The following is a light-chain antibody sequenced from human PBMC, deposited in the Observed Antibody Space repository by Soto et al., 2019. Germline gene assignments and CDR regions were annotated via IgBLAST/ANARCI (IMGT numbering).Light chain of an antibody. J-gene: IGKJ4*01. CDR2: DSS. V-gene: IGKV1-5*01. Sequence: DIQMTQSPSTLSEFVGDTVTITCRASQNINTYLAWYQQKPGKAPKLLIYDSSTLQRGVPSRFSGSGSGTDFTLTITSLQPEDIATYYCQQFDNVPLTFGGGTKVDI. CDR3: QQFDNVPLT. CDR1: QNINTY.